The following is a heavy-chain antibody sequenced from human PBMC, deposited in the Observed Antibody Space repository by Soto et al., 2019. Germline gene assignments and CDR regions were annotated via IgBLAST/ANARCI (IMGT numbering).Heavy chain of an antibody. CDR1: SRAITTYQ. Sequence: SEHMSLTCTVSSRAITTYQWSWIRQTGGKGLERIGRIDASRSTDYNASLKSRVIMSVDTSKNQFSLKVTSVTAADTAVYYCARDLNYDFWSERDKNFDPWGQGTLVTVSS. J-gene: IGHJ5*02. V-gene: IGHV4-4*07. D-gene: IGHD3-3*01. CDR2: IDASRST. CDR3: ARDLNYDFWSERDKNFDP.